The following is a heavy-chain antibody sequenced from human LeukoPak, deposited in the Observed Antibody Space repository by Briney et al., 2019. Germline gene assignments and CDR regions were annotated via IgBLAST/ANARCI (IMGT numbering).Heavy chain of an antibody. CDR2: ITQDGSEK. CDR1: GFTFSGDS. CDR3: ARDPYSSSWYYYYGMDV. Sequence: GGSLRLSCAASGFTFSGDSMNWVRQAPGEGLEWVSNITQDGSEKYYVDSVKGRFTISRDNAKNSLYLQMNSLRAEATAVYYCARDPYSSSWYYYYGMDVWGKGTTVTVSS. J-gene: IGHJ6*04. V-gene: IGHV3-7*03. D-gene: IGHD6-13*01.